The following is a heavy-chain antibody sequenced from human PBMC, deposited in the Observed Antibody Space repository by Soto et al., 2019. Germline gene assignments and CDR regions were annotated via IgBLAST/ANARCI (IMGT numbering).Heavy chain of an antibody. CDR2: INPGRDSA. Sequence: QVQLLQSGAAVRKPGASVTVSCKASNDSLSSHFIHWVRQAPGEGLEWMGRINPGRDSASYSKEFQGRLALTSDMPSRTVYMQLSNLRSDDTAVYYCAGAYSSVYSGVAAYWGQGTLVTVSS. D-gene: IGHD3-10*01. V-gene: IGHV1-46*01. CDR1: NDSLSSHF. CDR3: AGAYSSVYSGVAAY. J-gene: IGHJ4*02.